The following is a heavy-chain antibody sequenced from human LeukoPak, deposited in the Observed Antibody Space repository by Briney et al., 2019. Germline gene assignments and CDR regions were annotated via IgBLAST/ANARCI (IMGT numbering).Heavy chain of an antibody. CDR3: ARDWHDYVWGSYLDDAFDI. CDR1: GGTFSSYA. CDR2: IIPIFGTA. J-gene: IGHJ3*02. D-gene: IGHD3-16*02. Sequence: SVKVSCKASGGTFSSYAISWVRQAPGQGLEWMGGIIPIFGTANYAQKFQGRVTITADKSTSTAYMELSSLRSEDTAVYYCARDWHDYVWGSYLDDAFDIWGQGTMVTVSS. V-gene: IGHV1-69*06.